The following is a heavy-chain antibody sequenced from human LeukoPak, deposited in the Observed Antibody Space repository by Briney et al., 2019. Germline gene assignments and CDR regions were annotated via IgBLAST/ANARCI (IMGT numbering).Heavy chain of an antibody. J-gene: IGHJ5*02. CDR1: GGSISSYY. CDR2: IYYSGST. Sequence: SETLSLTCTVSGGSISSYYWSWLRQPPGKGLEWIGYIYYSGSTNYNPSLKSRVTISVDTSKNQFSLKLSSVTAADTAVYYCARAPITMVRGVENWFDPWGQGTLVTVSS. D-gene: IGHD3-10*01. CDR3: ARAPITMVRGVENWFDP. V-gene: IGHV4-59*01.